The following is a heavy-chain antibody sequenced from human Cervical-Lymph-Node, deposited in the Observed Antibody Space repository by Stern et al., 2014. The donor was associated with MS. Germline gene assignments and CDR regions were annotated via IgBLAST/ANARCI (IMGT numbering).Heavy chain of an antibody. J-gene: IGHJ3*02. V-gene: IGHV2-26*02. CDR1: GFSLGNSKMG. Sequence: QITLKESGPVLVKPTETLTLTCTVSGFSLGNSKMGVSWIRQPPGKALEWLANIFSDDEKLYSTSLRSRLTISQDTSKSQVVLLMTNMDPVDTATYFCARIDYDWNFSAFDIWGQGTMVTVYS. CDR3: ARIDYDWNFSAFDI. D-gene: IGHD1-7*01. CDR2: IFSDDEK.